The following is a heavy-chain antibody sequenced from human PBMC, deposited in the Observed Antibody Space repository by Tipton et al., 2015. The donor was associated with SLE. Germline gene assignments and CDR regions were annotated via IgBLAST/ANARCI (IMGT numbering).Heavy chain of an antibody. CDR2: IYTSGST. CDR3: ARDRRGWYFDL. Sequence: TLSLTCTVSGGSISSGGYYWTWIRQLPGKGLEWIGRIYTSGSTNYNPSLKSRVTISVDTSKNQFSLKLSSVTAADTAVYYCARDRRGWYFDLWGRGTLVTVSS. CDR1: GGSISSGGYY. J-gene: IGHJ2*01. V-gene: IGHV4-61*02. D-gene: IGHD3-10*01.